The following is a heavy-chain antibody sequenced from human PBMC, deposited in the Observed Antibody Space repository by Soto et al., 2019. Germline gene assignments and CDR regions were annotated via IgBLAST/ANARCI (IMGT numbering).Heavy chain of an antibody. CDR3: VKDKGYGSGSYSLLDY. Sequence: PGGSLRLSCAASGFNFDDHSIHWVRQAPGKGPEWISGISWNGDNIDYADSVKGRFTISRDNAKNSLYVQMNSLRAEDTAIYYCVKDKGYGSGSYSLLDYCGQGTPVTVSS. J-gene: IGHJ4*02. V-gene: IGHV3-9*01. CDR1: GFNFDDHS. CDR2: ISWNGDNI. D-gene: IGHD1-26*01.